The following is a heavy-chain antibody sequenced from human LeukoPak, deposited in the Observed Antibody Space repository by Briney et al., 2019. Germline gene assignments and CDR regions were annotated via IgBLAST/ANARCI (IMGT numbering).Heavy chain of an antibody. J-gene: IGHJ2*01. D-gene: IGHD3-22*01. CDR3: ARGRRYDSSGYKTFGWYFDL. CDR1: GGSFSGYY. V-gene: IGHV4-34*01. CDR2: INHSGST. Sequence: SETLSLTCAVYGGSFSGYYWSWIRQPPGKGLEWIGEINHSGSTNYNPSLKSRVTISVDTSKNQFSLKLSSVTAADTAVYYCARGRRYDSSGYKTFGWYFDLWGRGTLVTASS.